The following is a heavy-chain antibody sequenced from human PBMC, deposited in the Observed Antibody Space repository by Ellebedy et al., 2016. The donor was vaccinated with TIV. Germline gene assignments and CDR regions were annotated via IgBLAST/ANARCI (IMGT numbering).Heavy chain of an antibody. CDR2: ILLRDSTT. Sequence: GGSLRLXXQGSGYRFSTYWIGWVRQMPGEGLEWMGIILLRDSTTKYSPSFQGQVTISADTSINTAYLQWDSLTTSDTATYYCAGARNDDYSFDSWGQGTLVAVST. J-gene: IGHJ4*02. CDR1: GYRFSTYW. V-gene: IGHV5-51*01. CDR3: AGARNDDYSFDS. D-gene: IGHD2-21*02.